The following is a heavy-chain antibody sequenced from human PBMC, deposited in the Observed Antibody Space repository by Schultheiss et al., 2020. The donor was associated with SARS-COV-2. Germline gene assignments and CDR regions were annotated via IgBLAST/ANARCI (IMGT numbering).Heavy chain of an antibody. CDR3: ARRRVSGSRRDY. V-gene: IGHV4-34*01. J-gene: IGHJ4*02. Sequence: SETLSLTCAVYGGSFSGYYWSWIRQPPGNGLEWIGEINHSGSTNYNPSLKSRVTISVDTSKNQFSLKLSSVTAADTAVYYCARRRVSGSRRDYWGQGTLVTVSS. D-gene: IGHD3-22*01. CDR2: INHSGST. CDR1: GGSFSGYY.